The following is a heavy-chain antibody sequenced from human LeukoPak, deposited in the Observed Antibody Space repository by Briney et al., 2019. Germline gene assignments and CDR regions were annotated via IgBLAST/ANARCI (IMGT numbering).Heavy chain of an antibody. D-gene: IGHD6-19*01. J-gene: IGHJ4*02. CDR3: AKIRRDSSGGYGTYFDY. Sequence: PGGSLRLSCAASGITFSSYAMSWVRQTPGKGLEWVSSISGSGGSTYYADSVNGRFTISRDNSKNTLYLQMNNLRAEDTALYYCAKIRRDSSGGYGTYFDYWGQGTLVTVSS. CDR1: GITFSSYA. CDR2: ISGSGGST. V-gene: IGHV3-23*01.